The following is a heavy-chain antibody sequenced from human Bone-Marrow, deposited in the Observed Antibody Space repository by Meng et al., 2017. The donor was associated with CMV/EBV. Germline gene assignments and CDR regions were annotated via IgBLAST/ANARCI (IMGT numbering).Heavy chain of an antibody. CDR1: GYTFTGYY. Sequence: ASGYTFTGYYMHWVRQAPGQGLEWMGWINPNSGGTNYAQKFQGRVTMTRDTSISTAYMELSRLRSDDTAVYYCARDDSSGYNWFDPWGQGTLVTVSS. CDR2: INPNSGGT. V-gene: IGHV1-2*02. D-gene: IGHD3-22*01. CDR3: ARDDSSGYNWFDP. J-gene: IGHJ5*02.